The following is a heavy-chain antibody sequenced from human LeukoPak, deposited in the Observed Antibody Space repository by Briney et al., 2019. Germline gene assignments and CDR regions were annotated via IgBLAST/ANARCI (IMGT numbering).Heavy chain of an antibody. J-gene: IGHJ3*02. CDR1: GFTFSSYA. Sequence: GGSLRLSCAASGFTFSSYAMHWVRQAPGKGLEYVSAISSNGGSTYYANSVKGRFTISRDNSKNTLYLQMNSLRAEDTAVYYCARDQGHCSSTSCYAPDAFDIWGQGTMVTVSS. V-gene: IGHV3-64*01. CDR2: ISSNGGST. D-gene: IGHD2-2*01. CDR3: ARDQGHCSSTSCYAPDAFDI.